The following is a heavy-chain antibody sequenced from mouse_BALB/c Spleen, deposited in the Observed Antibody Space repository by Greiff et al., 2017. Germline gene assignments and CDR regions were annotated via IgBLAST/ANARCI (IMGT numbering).Heavy chain of an antibody. CDR1: GYTFTSYW. Sequence: QVQLQQPGAELVKPGASVKMSCKASGYTFTSYWMHWVKQRPGQGLEWIGVIDPSDSYTSYNQKFKGKATLTVDTSSSTAYMQLSSLTSEDSAVYYCTRSYDRYDSYFDVWGAGTTVTVSS. CDR3: TRSYDRYDSYFDV. V-gene: IGHV1S127*01. D-gene: IGHD2-14*01. CDR2: IDPSDSYT. J-gene: IGHJ1*01.